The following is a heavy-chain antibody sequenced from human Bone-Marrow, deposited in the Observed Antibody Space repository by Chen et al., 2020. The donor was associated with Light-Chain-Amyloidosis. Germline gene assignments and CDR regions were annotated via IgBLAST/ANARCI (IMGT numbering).Heavy chain of an antibody. J-gene: IGHJ4*02. Sequence: EVQLEQSGPEVKKPGESLKISCKGSGYTFPNYWSGWVRQMPGKGLEWMGGIYPDDSEASYSPSVEGQVTISAHKSITTAYLQWRSLKASDTAMYYCARRRDGYNFDYWGQGTLVTVSS. D-gene: IGHD5-12*01. V-gene: IGHV5-51*01. CDR3: ARRRDGYNFDY. CDR2: IYPDDSEA. CDR1: GYTFPNYW.